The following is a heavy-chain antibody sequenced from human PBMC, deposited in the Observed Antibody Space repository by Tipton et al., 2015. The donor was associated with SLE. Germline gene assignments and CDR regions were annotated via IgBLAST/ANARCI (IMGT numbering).Heavy chain of an antibody. CDR1: GNSFTSYW. Sequence: QLVQSGAEVKKPGESLKISCKGSGNSFTSYWVGWVRQMPGKGLEWMGIIYPDDSDTRYSPSFQGHVTISADKSINTAFLQWNSLTASDTATYYCARRGGSLSYFDSWAQGALVTVSS. CDR2: IYPDDSDT. V-gene: IGHV5-51*03. D-gene: IGHD3-16*01. CDR3: ARRGGSLSYFDS. J-gene: IGHJ4*02.